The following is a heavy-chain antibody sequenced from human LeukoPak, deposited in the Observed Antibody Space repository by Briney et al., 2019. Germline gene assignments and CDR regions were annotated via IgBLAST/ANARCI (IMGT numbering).Heavy chain of an antibody. CDR3: ARDRGEGYYYYMDV. J-gene: IGHJ6*03. D-gene: IGHD3-10*01. V-gene: IGHV1-2*02. CDR2: MNPNSGGT. Sequence: ASVKVSCKASGYIFSDFDINWVRQASGQGLEWVAWMNPNSGGTNYAQKFQGRVTMTRDTSISTAYMELSRLRSDDTAVYYCARDRGEGYYYYMDVWGKGTTVTISS. CDR1: GYIFSDFD.